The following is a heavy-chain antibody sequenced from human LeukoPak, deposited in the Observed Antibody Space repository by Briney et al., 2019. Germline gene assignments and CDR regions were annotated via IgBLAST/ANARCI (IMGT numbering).Heavy chain of an antibody. J-gene: IGHJ4*02. CDR1: GGSFSGYY. V-gene: IGHV4-34*01. CDR2: INHSGST. D-gene: IGHD6-19*01. CDR3: ASLIAVAGQVDY. Sequence: PSETLSLTCAVYGGSFSGYYWSWIRQPPGKGVEWVGEINHSGSTNYNPSLKSRVTISVDTSKNQYSLKLRDVPAVDTAVYYCASLIAVAGQVDYWGQGTLVTVSS.